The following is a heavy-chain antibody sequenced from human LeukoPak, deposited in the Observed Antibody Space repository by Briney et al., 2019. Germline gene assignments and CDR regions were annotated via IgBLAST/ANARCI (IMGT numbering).Heavy chain of an antibody. D-gene: IGHD3-3*01. CDR2: INPSGGST. CDR3: ARVGVVRRYFDY. CDR1: GYTFTSYY. V-gene: IGHV1-46*01. J-gene: IGHJ4*02. Sequence: ASVKVSCKASGYTFTSYYMHWVRQAPGQGLEWMGIINPSGGSTSCAQKFQGRVTMTRDTSTSTVYMELSSLRSEDTAVYYCARVGVVRRYFDYWGQGTLVTVSS.